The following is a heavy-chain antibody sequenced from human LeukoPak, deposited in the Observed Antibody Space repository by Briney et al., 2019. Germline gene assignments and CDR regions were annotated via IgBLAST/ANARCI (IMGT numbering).Heavy chain of an antibody. Sequence: GGSLRLSCAASGFTVNSNYMSWVRQAPGKGLEWVSTIYSGGSTYYTGSLKGRFTISRVNSKNTVYLQMNSLRAEDTAVYYCARGGYDSSGYYYYFDFWGQGTLVTVSS. J-gene: IGHJ4*02. CDR1: GFTVNSNY. CDR2: IYSGGST. V-gene: IGHV3-53*01. D-gene: IGHD3-22*01. CDR3: ARGGYDSSGYYYYFDF.